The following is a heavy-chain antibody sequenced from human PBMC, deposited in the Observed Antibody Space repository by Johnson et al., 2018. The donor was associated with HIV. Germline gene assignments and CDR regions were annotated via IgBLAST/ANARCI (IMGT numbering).Heavy chain of an antibody. J-gene: IGHJ3*02. CDR2: ISYDGNNK. V-gene: IGHV3-30*03. D-gene: IGHD5-18*01. CDR1: GFTFNKYW. Sequence: QVQLVESGGGLVQPGGSLRLSCAASGFTFNKYWMSWVRQAPGKGLAWVAVISYDGNNKYYADSVKGRFSISRDNSKNTLYLQMNSLRPEDTAIYYCARLPSGYSRDAFDIWGQGTMVTVSS. CDR3: ARLPSGYSRDAFDI.